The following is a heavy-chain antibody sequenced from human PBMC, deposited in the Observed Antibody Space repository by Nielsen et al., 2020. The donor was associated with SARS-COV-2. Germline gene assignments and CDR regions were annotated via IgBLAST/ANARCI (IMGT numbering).Heavy chain of an antibody. CDR1: GYTFTGYY. D-gene: IGHD6-6*01. J-gene: IGHJ4*02. CDR3: ARVDSSSYHFFDY. Sequence: ASVKVSCKASGYTFTGYYMHWVRQAPGQGLEWMGRINPNSGGTNYAQKLQGRVTMTRDTSTSTVYMELSSLRSEDTAVYYCARVDSSSYHFFDYWGQGTLVTVSS. CDR2: INPNSGGT. V-gene: IGHV1-2*06.